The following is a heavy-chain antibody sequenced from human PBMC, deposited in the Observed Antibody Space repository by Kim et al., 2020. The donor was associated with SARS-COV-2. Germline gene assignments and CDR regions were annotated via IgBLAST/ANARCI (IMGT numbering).Heavy chain of an antibody. Sequence: SDLESLTVRFTITRDNAKNYLFLQMNSLRVEDTAVYYCVKYSRASDYWGQGTLVTVSS. CDR3: VKYSRASDY. V-gene: IGHV3-7*01. D-gene: IGHD1-26*01. J-gene: IGHJ4*02.